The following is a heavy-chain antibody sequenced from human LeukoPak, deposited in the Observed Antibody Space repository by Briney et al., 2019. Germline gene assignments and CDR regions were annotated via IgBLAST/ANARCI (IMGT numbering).Heavy chain of an antibody. CDR2: INPSGGST. D-gene: IGHD3-3*01. CDR3: ARGLLTTYYDFWSGYFLHFDY. V-gene: IGHV1-46*01. CDR1: GYTFTSYY. J-gene: IGHJ4*02. Sequence: ASVKVSCKASGYTFTSYYMHWVRQAPGQGLEWMGIINPSGGSTSYAQKFQGRVTMTRDTSTSTVYMELSSLRSEGTAVYYCARGLLTTYYDFWSGYFLHFDYWGQGTLVTVSS.